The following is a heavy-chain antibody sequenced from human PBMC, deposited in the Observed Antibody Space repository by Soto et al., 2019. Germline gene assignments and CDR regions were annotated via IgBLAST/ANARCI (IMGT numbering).Heavy chain of an antibody. V-gene: IGHV3-30*18. CDR1: GFTFSSYG. J-gene: IGHJ6*02. CDR2: ISYDGSNK. D-gene: IGHD6-13*01. Sequence: AGGSLRLSCAASGFTFSSYGMHWVRQAPGKGLEWVAVISYDGSNKYYADSVKGRFTISRDNSKNTLYLQMNSLRAEDTAVYYCAKDIGKAAAGISYGMDVWGQGTTVTVSS. CDR3: AKDIGKAAAGISYGMDV.